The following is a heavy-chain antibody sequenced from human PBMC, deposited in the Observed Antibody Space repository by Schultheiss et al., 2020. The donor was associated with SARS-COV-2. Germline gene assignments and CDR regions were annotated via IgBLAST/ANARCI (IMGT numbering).Heavy chain of an antibody. D-gene: IGHD5-18*01. Sequence: SQTLSLTCAVSGGSFNDYYWSWVRQAPGKGLEWIGEISHGGSTNYNPSLKSRLTISLHTSTDQFSLNLTSVTAADTAVYYCTRYGYSYGSDYWGQGTLVTVSS. CDR3: TRYGYSYGSDY. J-gene: IGHJ4*02. V-gene: IGHV4-34*01. CDR1: GGSFNDYY. CDR2: ISHGGST.